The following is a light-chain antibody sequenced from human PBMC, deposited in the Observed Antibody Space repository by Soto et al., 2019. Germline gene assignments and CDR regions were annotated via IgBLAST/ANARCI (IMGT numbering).Light chain of an antibody. CDR1: QSVSSN. CDR3: QHYAAPPIP. Sequence: EIVLTQSPGTLSLTPGERATLSCRASQSVSSNLAWYQQKPGLAPTLLISDASTRASGVPDRFTGGGSGTDFTLTIRRLEPEDFALYYCQHYAAPPIPFGQGTRLEI. V-gene: IGKV3-20*01. J-gene: IGKJ5*01. CDR2: DAS.